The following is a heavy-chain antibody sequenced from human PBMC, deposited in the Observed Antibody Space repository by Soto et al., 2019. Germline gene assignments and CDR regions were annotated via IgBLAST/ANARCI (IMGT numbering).Heavy chain of an antibody. J-gene: IGHJ6*02. CDR2: IYYSGST. D-gene: IGHD6-13*01. CDR1: GGSISSGDYY. V-gene: IGHV4-30-4*01. Sequence: SETLSLTXTVSGGSISSGDYYWSWIRQPPGKGLEWIGYIYYSGSTYYNPSLKSRVTISVDTSKNQFSLKLSSVTAADTAVYYCARDQQLVPLPYYYGMDVWGQGTTVTVSS. CDR3: ARDQQLVPLPYYYGMDV.